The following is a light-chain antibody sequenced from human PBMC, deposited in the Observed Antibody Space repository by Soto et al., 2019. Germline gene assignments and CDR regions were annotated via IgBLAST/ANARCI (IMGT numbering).Light chain of an antibody. CDR3: QQYSRPWT. V-gene: IGKV4-1*01. Sequence: DIVMTQSPDSLAVSLGERATINCKSSQSVLYSSNNKNYLAWYQQKPGQPPKLLVYWASTRASGVPDRCNGSGSGTDFTLTSSSLQLEDVAPYYCQQYSRPWTFGQGTKVEIK. CDR2: WAS. CDR1: QSVLYSSNNKNY. J-gene: IGKJ1*01.